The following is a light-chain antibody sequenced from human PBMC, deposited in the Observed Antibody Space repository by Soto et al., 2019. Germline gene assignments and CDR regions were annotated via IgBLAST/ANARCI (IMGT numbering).Light chain of an antibody. CDR3: QQYYCSPVFS. CDR1: QRVSSSY. CDR2: GAA. V-gene: IGKV3-20*01. Sequence: EIVLTQSPGTLSLSPGERATLSCRASQRVSSSYLAWYQQKPGQAPRLLIYGAASRATGITDRYSGSGSVTDFAPTISRREPGDIAVYYCQQYYCSPVFSFGPGTKVDIK. J-gene: IGKJ3*01.